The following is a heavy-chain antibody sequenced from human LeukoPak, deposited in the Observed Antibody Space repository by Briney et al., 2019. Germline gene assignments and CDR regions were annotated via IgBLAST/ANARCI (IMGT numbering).Heavy chain of an antibody. J-gene: IGHJ4*02. V-gene: IGHV3-30*18. CDR1: GFTFSSYG. Sequence: GGSLRLSCAASGFTFSSYGMHWVRQAPGKGLEWVAVISYDGSNKYYADSVKGRFTISRDNSKNTLYLQMNSLRAEDTAVYYCAKFGGGSYSSGWYFRDWGQGTLVTVSS. CDR2: ISYDGSNK. CDR3: AKFGGGSYSSGWYFRD. D-gene: IGHD6-19*01.